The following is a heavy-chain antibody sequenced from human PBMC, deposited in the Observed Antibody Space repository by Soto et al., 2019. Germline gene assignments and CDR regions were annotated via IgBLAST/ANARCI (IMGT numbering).Heavy chain of an antibody. CDR1: GFTFSSYA. CDR3: AKGLAVAGPYYYGMDV. CDR2: ISGSGDYT. J-gene: IGHJ6*02. V-gene: IGHV3-23*01. Sequence: EVQLLESGGGLVQPGGSLRLSCAASGFTFSSYAMTWVRQAPGKGLQWVSSISGSGDYTYYADSVKGRFTIARDNPKKALYLQMTSPRAEDTAVYYCAKGLAVAGPYYYGMDVWGQGTTVTV. D-gene: IGHD6-19*01.